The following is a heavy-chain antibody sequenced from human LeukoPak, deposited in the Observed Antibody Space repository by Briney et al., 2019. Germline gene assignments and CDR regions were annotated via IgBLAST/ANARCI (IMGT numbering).Heavy chain of an antibody. J-gene: IGHJ5*02. V-gene: IGHV3-49*04. CDR1: GVKYGDFA. CDR2: ITAKAYGATT. Sequence: PGGSLRLSCRASGVKYGDFAMSWVSQAPGEAPEWVGFITAKAYGATTEYAASVKGRFTISRDDSQSIVYLQRNSLKIEDTVLYHCTRGHRWLDPWGQGTLVTVSS. CDR3: TRGHRWLDP.